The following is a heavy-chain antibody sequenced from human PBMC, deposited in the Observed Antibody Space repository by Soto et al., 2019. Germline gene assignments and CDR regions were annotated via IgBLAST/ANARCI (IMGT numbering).Heavy chain of an antibody. CDR3: ARQGPASILNTWFDP. D-gene: IGHD2-2*01. Sequence: ASETLSLTCTVSGGSISSYYWIWIRQPPGKGLEWIGYIYYSGSTNYNPSLKSRATLSLDTSKNQFSLKLSSVTAADTAVYYCARQGPASILNTWFDPWGQGTLVTVSS. CDR2: IYYSGST. CDR1: GGSISSYY. V-gene: IGHV4-59*01. J-gene: IGHJ5*02.